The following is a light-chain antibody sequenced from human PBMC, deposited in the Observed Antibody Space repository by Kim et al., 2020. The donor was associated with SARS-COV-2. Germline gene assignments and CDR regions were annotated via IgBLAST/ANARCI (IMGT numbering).Light chain of an antibody. CDR2: GVS. CDR3: SSYTSSSTWV. Sequence: GQSITISCTGTSSDVGGSNYVSWYQQHPGKAPKLMIYGVSKRPSGVSNRFSGSKSGNTASLTISGLQAEDEADYYCSSYTSSSTWVFGGGTQLTVL. J-gene: IGLJ3*02. V-gene: IGLV2-14*04. CDR1: SSDVGGSNY.